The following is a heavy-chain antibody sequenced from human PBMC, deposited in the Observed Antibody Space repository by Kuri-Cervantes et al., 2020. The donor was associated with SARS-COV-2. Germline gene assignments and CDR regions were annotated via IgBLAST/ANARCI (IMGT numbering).Heavy chain of an antibody. J-gene: IGHJ6*03. CDR1: GFTFSSYS. D-gene: IGHD3-10*01. Sequence: GESLKISCAVSGFTFSSYSMNWVRQAPGKGLEWVSSISSSSSYIYYADSVKGRFTISRDNAKNSLYLQMNSLRAEDTAVYYCARDRWSGELLTYYYYMDVWGKGTTVTVSS. CDR2: ISSSSSYI. CDR3: ARDRWSGELLTYYYYMDV. V-gene: IGHV3-21*01.